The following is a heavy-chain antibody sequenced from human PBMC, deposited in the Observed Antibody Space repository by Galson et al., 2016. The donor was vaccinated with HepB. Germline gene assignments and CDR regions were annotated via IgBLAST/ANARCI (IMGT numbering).Heavy chain of an antibody. CDR1: GFTFSSYW. CDR3: AKATSGSAYGSRYFQH. Sequence: SLRLSCAASGFTFSSYWMSWVRQAPGKGLEWVANIKQDGSEKFYVDSVKGRFTVSRDNAKNSLYLQINSLRAEDTALYYCAKATSGSAYGSRYFQHWGQGTLVTVSS. V-gene: IGHV3-7*03. J-gene: IGHJ1*01. D-gene: IGHD3-10*01. CDR2: IKQDGSEK.